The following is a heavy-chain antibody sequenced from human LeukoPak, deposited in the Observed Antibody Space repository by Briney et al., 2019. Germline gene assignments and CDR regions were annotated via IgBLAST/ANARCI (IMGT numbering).Heavy chain of an antibody. CDR3: ARWDYDILTTYSRGAYYIDY. J-gene: IGHJ4*02. Sequence: ASVKVSCKASGYTFTSYGISWVRQAPGQGLEWMGWISAYNGNTNYAQKLQGRVTMTTDTSTSTAYMELRSLRSDDTATYYCARWDYDILTTYSRGAYYIDYWGQGTLVTVSS. CDR1: GYTFTSYG. D-gene: IGHD3-9*01. CDR2: ISAYNGNT. V-gene: IGHV1-18*01.